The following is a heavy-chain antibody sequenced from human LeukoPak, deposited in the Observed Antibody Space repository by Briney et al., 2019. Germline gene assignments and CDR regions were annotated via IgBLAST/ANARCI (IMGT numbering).Heavy chain of an antibody. V-gene: IGHV3-7*03. CDR2: IKQDGSEK. CDR1: GFTFSSYR. CDR3: ARQLLRYFDWLPYFDY. Sequence: GGSLRLSCAASGFTFSSYRMSWVRQAPGKGLEWVANIKQDGSEKYYVDSVKGRFTISRDNAKNSLYLQMNSLRAEDTAVYYCARQLLRYFDWLPYFDYWGQGTLVTVSS. D-gene: IGHD3-9*01. J-gene: IGHJ4*02.